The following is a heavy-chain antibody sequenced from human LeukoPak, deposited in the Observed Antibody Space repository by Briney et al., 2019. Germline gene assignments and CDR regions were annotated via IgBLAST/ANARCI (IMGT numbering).Heavy chain of an antibody. D-gene: IGHD2/OR15-2a*01. J-gene: IGHJ4*02. CDR1: GFTFSSYS. CDR2: ISSSSSYI. V-gene: IGHV3-21*01. Sequence: GGSLRLSCAASGFTFSSYSMNWVRQAPGKGLEWVSSISSSSSYIYYADSVKGRFTISRDNAKNSLYLQMDSLTAEDTAVYYCTRKGSQWDFLVDYWGQGTRVTVSP. CDR3: TRKGSQWDFLVDY.